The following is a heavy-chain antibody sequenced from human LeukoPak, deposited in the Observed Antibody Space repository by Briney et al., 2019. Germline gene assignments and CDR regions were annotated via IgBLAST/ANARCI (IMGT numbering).Heavy chain of an antibody. V-gene: IGHV4-59*08. CDR2: IYYSGST. CDR1: GGSISSYY. CDR3: ARLRGGTVDY. Sequence: SETLSLTCTVSGGSISSYYWSWIRQPPGKGLEWIGYIYYSGSTNYNPSLKSRVTISVDTSKNQFSLKLSSVTAADTAVYYCARLRGGTVDYWGQGTLVTVSS. J-gene: IGHJ4*02. D-gene: IGHD3-16*01.